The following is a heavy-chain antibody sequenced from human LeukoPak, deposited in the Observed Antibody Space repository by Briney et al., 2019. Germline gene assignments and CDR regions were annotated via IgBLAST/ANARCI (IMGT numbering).Heavy chain of an antibody. J-gene: IGHJ4*02. Sequence: GGSLRLSCAASGFTFSSYAMSWVRQAPGKGLEWVSAISGSGGSTYYADSVKGRFTISRDNSKSTLYLQMNSLRAEDTAVYYCAKVRDPRRSFDTFDYWGQGTLVTVSS. D-gene: IGHD2/OR15-2a*01. CDR2: ISGSGGST. CDR3: AKVRDPRRSFDTFDY. V-gene: IGHV3-23*01. CDR1: GFTFSSYA.